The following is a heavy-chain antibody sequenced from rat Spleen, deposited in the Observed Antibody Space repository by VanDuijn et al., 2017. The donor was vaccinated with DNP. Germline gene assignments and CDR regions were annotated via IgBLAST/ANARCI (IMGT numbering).Heavy chain of an antibody. CDR3: TRHPFTISAGFDY. Sequence: EVQLVEYGGGLVQSERSMKLPCAASGITLSNYGMAWVRQAPTTGLGWVASISSGGGDTYYRDSVKGRFTISRDNAKDTQYLQMDSLRSEDTATYYCTRHPFTISAGFDYWGQGVMVTVSS. CDR1: GITLSNYG. V-gene: IGHV5S13*01. D-gene: IGHD1-2*01. CDR2: ISSGGGDT. J-gene: IGHJ2*01.